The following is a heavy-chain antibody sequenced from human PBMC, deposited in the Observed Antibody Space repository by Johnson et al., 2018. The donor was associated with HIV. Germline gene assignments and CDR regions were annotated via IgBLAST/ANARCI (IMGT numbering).Heavy chain of an antibody. D-gene: IGHD5-12*01. V-gene: IGHV3-30*02. CDR1: GFTFSSYG. Sequence: VQLVESGGGVVQPGRSLRLSCAASGFTFSSYGMHWVRQAPGKGLEWVTFIRYDGSNEYYADYVKGRFTISRDNSKNTLYLQMNSLRGEDTAVYYCAKVGKWLRNDAFDIWGQGTMVTVSS. J-gene: IGHJ3*02. CDR2: IRYDGSNE. CDR3: AKVGKWLRNDAFDI.